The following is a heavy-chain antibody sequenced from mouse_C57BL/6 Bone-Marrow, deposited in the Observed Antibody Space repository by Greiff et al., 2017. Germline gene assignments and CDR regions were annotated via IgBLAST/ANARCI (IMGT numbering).Heavy chain of an antibody. Sequence: QVQLQQPGAELVKPGASVKLSCKASGYTFTSYWMHWVKQRPGRGLEWIGRIDPNSGGTKYNEKFKSKATLTVANPPSPAYMQLSSLTAEASAVYYGARFDSSGYGWFADWGQGTLVTVSA. D-gene: IGHD3-2*02. CDR3: ARFDSSGYGWFAD. J-gene: IGHJ3*01. CDR2: IDPNSGGT. CDR1: GYTFTSYW. V-gene: IGHV1-72*01.